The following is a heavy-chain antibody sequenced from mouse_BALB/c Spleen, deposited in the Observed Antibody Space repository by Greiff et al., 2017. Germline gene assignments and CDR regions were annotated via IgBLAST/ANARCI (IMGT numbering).Heavy chain of an antibody. V-gene: IGHV1-69*02. CDR1: GYTFTSYW. J-gene: IGHJ3*01. D-gene: IGHD3-2*01. CDR2: IDPSDSYT. Sequence: QVQLQQPGAELVKPGASVKLSCKASGYTFTSYWMHWVKQRPGQGLEWIGEIDPSDSYTNYNQKFKGKATLTVDKSSSTAYMQLSSPTSEDSAVYYCARGGQLGLLRTWFAYWGQGTLVTVSA. CDR3: ARGGQLGLLRTWFAY.